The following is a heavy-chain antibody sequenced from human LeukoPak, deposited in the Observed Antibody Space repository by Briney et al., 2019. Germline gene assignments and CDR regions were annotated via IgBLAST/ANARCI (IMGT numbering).Heavy chain of an antibody. CDR2: IIPIFGTA. CDR1: GGTFSSYA. V-gene: IGHV1-69*06. Sequence: ASVKVSCKASGGTFSSYAISWVRQAPGQGLEWMGGIIPIFGTANYAQKFQGRVTITADKSTSTAYMELSSLRSEDTAVYYCASGNDYGDYRPSIDYWGQGTLVTVSS. J-gene: IGHJ4*02. CDR3: ASGNDYGDYRPSIDY. D-gene: IGHD4-17*01.